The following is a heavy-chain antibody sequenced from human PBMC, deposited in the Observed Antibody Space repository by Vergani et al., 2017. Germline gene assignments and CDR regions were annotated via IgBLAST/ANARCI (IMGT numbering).Heavy chain of an antibody. D-gene: IGHD6-6*01. Sequence: QVQLQESRPGLVKPSESLSLICIVSGGSISPSYWSWIRQPAGNGLEWVGRIYTSESTNYNPSLKSRVTMSIDTSKNQFSLKLSFVTAADTAVYYCAREYSSSVGFLAYWGQGTLVTVSS. CDR1: GGSISPSY. CDR2: IYTSEST. CDR3: AREYSSSVGFLAY. J-gene: IGHJ4*02. V-gene: IGHV4-4*07.